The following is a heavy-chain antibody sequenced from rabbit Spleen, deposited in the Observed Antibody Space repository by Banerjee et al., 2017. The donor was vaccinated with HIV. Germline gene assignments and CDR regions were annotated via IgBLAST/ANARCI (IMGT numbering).Heavy chain of an antibody. J-gene: IGHJ6*01. CDR2: INTGSGSA. CDR1: GFSFSSSYW. Sequence: QSLEESGGDLVKPGASLTLTCTASGFSFSSSYWICWVRQAPGKGLEWIGCINTGSGSAYYASWVISRFTITSNTNQNTVTLQMTSLTVADTATYFCARWGDDYSYAMDLWGPGTLVTVS. V-gene: IGHV1S40*01. CDR3: ARWGDDYSYAMDL. D-gene: IGHD2-1*01.